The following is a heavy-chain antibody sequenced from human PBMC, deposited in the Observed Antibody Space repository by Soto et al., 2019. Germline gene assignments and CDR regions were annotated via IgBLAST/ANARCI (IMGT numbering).Heavy chain of an antibody. D-gene: IGHD1-26*01. J-gene: IGHJ4*01. V-gene: IGHV3-74*01. CDR3: ARGEQYSGRIFDY. CDR2: INSDGSST. CDR1: GFTFSSYW. Sequence: PGGSLRLSCAASGFTFSSYWMHWVRQAPGKGLVWVSRINSDGSSTSYADSVKGRFTISRDNAKNTLYLQMNSLTPEDTAVYFCARGEQYSGRIFDYWGQGTLVTVSS.